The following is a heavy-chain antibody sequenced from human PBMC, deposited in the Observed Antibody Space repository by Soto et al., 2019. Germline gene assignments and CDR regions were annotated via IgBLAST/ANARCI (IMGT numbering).Heavy chain of an antibody. Sequence: SETLSLTCTVSGGSISSGDYSWSWVRQSPGKGLEWIGHTYNSGITYYNPSLKSRVVISIDTSRNQFSLRLNSLTAADRAVYFCARGVTVFGLVSQFWFDPWGQGPVVTVSP. J-gene: IGHJ5*02. D-gene: IGHD3-3*01. V-gene: IGHV4-30-4*01. CDR2: TYNSGIT. CDR1: GGSISSGDYS. CDR3: ARGVTVFGLVSQFWFDP.